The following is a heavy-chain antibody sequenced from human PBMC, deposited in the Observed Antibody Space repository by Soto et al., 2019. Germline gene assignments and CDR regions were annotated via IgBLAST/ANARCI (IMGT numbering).Heavy chain of an antibody. CDR2: ISYDGSNK. V-gene: IGHV3-30*18. Sequence: QVQLVESGGGVVQPGRSLRLSCAASGFTFSSYGMHWVRQAPGKGLEWVAVISYDGSNKYYADSVKGRFTISRDNSKNTLYLQMNSLRAEDTAVYYCAKEIEMATPADAFDIWGQGTMVTVSS. J-gene: IGHJ3*02. CDR1: GFTFSSYG. CDR3: AKEIEMATPADAFDI. D-gene: IGHD2-15*01.